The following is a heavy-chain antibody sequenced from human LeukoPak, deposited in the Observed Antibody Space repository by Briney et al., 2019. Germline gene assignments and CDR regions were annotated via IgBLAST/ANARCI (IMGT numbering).Heavy chain of an antibody. CDR1: GGSISSGGYH. Sequence: SETLSLTCTVSGGSISSGGYHWSWIRQHPGKGLEWIGYIYYSGSTYYNPSLKSRVTISLDTSKNQFSLKLSSVTAADTAVYYCARTGGGYNWFDPWGQGTLVTVSS. J-gene: IGHJ5*02. CDR2: IYYSGST. CDR3: ARTGGGYNWFDP. D-gene: IGHD2-15*01. V-gene: IGHV4-31*03.